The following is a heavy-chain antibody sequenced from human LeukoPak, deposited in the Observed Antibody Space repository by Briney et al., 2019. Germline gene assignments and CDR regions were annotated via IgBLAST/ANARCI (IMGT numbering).Heavy chain of an antibody. V-gene: IGHV1-2*02. CDR1: GYTFTGYY. Sequence: ASVKVSCKASGYTFTGYYMHWVRQAPGQGFEWMGWINPNSGGTNYAQKFQGRVTMTRDTSISTAYMELSRLRSDDTAVYYCASTAPYYYYYGMDVWGQGTTVTVSS. CDR2: INPNSGGT. J-gene: IGHJ6*02. CDR3: ASTAPYYYYYGMDV.